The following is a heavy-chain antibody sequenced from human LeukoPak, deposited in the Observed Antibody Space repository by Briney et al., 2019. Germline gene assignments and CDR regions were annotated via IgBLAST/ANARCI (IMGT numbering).Heavy chain of an antibody. CDR1: GFTFSSYG. J-gene: IGHJ4*02. CDR3: AKCRVRYYDSSGYYYDY. V-gene: IGHV3-23*01. Sequence: GGSLRLSCAASGFTFSSYGMNWVRQAPGKGLEWVSYISSSGSTIYYADSVKGRFTISRDNSKNTLYLQMNSLRAEDTAVYFCAKCRVRYYDSSGYYYDYWGQGTLVTVSS. D-gene: IGHD3-22*01. CDR2: ISSSGSTI.